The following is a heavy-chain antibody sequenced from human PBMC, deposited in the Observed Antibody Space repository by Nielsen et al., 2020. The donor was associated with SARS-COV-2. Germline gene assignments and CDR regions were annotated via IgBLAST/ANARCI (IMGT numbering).Heavy chain of an antibody. CDR1: GFTFDDYA. CDR2: ISWYSGSI. Sequence: SLKISCAASGFTFDDYAMHWVRQAPGKGLEWVSGISWYSGSIGYADSVKGRFTISRDNAKNSLYLQMNSLRAEDTALYYCAKDYYGSYWGQGTLVTVSS. CDR3: AKDYYGSY. V-gene: IGHV3-9*01. J-gene: IGHJ4*02. D-gene: IGHD3-10*01.